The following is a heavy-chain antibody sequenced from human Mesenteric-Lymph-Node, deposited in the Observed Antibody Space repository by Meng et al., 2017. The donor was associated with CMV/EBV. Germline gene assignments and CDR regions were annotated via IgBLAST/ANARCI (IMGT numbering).Heavy chain of an antibody. J-gene: IGHJ4*02. CDR1: ADPFRGYF. D-gene: IGHD4-23*01. V-gene: IGHV4-34*02. Sequence: VQFQQTGPVLFKPPGSLSLTVAVYADPFRGYFWSWIRQPLGKGLEWIGEINHSGGTNYNPSLESRVTISVDASKNQFSLKLRSVTAADTAVYYCARGGGVLTPLDYWGQGGLVTVSS. CDR2: INHSGGT. CDR3: ARGGGVLTPLDY.